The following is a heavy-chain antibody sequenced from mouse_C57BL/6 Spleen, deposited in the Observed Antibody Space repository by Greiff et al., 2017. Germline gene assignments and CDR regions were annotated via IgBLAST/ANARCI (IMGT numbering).Heavy chain of an antibody. CDR1: GYTFTSYW. D-gene: IGHD1-1*01. CDR2: IDPSDSYT. Sequence: QVQLQQSGAELVMPGASVKLSCKASGYTFTSYWMHWVKQRPGQGLEWIGEIDPSDSYTNYNQKFKGKSTLTVDKSSSTAYMQLSSLTSEDSADYYGARKENYYGSSFDYWGQGTTLTVSS. J-gene: IGHJ2*01. V-gene: IGHV1-69*01. CDR3: ARKENYYGSSFDY.